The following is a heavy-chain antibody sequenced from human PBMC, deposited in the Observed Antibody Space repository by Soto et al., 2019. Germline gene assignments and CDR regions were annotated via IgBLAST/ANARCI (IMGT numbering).Heavy chain of an antibody. Sequence: QVQLVQSGAEGKKPGASVKVSCKASGYTFTTYGMSWVRQAPGQGLDWMGGIRTYNGNTKYAERLQGRVTSTTDTTTSTAYMELRSLRSNDTAVYYCARGPTDYYDNSGDYFLDYWGQGTLVTVSS. V-gene: IGHV1-18*01. CDR3: ARGPTDYYDNSGDYFLDY. CDR1: GYTFTTYG. D-gene: IGHD3-22*01. J-gene: IGHJ4*02. CDR2: IRTYNGNT.